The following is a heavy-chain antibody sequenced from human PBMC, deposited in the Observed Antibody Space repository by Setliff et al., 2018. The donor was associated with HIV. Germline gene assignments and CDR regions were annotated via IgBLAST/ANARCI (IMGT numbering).Heavy chain of an antibody. CDR1: GGSLSSGDHF. Sequence: PSETLSLTCTISGGSLSSGDHFWSWIRQRPGKGLEWIGYISARGTTYYTASLRRRLTRSVDTSNNQFSLSLSSVTAADTAVYHCARLWGSAQAFDIWGQGTMVTVSS. CDR2: ISARGTT. J-gene: IGHJ3*02. CDR3: ARLWGSAQAFDI. D-gene: IGHD7-27*01. V-gene: IGHV4-31*03.